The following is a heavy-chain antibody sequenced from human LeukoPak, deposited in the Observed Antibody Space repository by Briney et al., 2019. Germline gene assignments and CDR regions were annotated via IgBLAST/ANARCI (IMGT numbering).Heavy chain of an antibody. CDR3: AKEVLAAGYYYYYYMDV. CDR1: GFIFSRYG. CDR2: ISGSGGST. V-gene: IGHV3-23*01. D-gene: IGHD6-13*01. J-gene: IGHJ6*03. Sequence: GGSLRLSCAASGFIFSRYGTSWVRQAPGKGLEWVSAISGSGGSTYYADSVKGRFTISRDNSKNTLYLQMNSLRAEDTAVYYCAKEVLAAGYYYYYYMDVWGKGTTVTVSS.